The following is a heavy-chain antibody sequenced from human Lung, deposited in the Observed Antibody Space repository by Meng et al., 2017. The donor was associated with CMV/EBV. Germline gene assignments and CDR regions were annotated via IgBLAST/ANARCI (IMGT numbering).Heavy chain of an antibody. D-gene: IGHD2/OR15-2a*01. Sequence: QVPLVQSGSELKKLGASVKVSCKASGYTFSTYTINWVRQAHGRGLEWMGWISTNTGTPTYTQGFTGRFVFSLDTSVSTAHLQISSLKAEDTAVYYCARGGNFDPWGQGTLVTVSS. J-gene: IGHJ5*02. CDR2: ISTNTGTP. V-gene: IGHV7-4-1*02. CDR3: ARGGNFDP. CDR1: GYTFSTYT.